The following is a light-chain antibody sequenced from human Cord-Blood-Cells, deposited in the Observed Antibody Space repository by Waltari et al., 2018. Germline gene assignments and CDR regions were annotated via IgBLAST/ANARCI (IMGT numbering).Light chain of an antibody. CDR2: DVS. CDR3: CSYAGSYTFV. J-gene: IGLJ1*01. V-gene: IGLV2-11*01. CDR1: TCDVGGYTY. Sequence: QSAMTQPRSVPGSPGQSVTISCTGTTCDVGGYTYVSWYQQHPGKAPKLMIYDVSKRPSGVPDRFSGCKSGNTASLTISGLQAEDEADYYCCSYAGSYTFVFGTGTKLTVL.